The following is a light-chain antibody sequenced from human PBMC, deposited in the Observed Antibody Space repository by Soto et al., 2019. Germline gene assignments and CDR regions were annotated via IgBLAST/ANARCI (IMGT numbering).Light chain of an antibody. J-gene: IGKJ5*01. CDR2: DAS. Sequence: DITLTQSPYTLSASVGERVTLTWRASQSIRSLLAWYQQKPGKAPKVLIYDASSLGSGVPSRFSGSGSGTEFTLTISSLQPDDFATYFCQQYQTYSTFGQGTRLEI. CDR3: QQYQTYST. CDR1: QSIRSL. V-gene: IGKV1-5*01.